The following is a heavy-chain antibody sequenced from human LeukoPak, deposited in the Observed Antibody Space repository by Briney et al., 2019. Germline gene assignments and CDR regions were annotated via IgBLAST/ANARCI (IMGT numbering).Heavy chain of an antibody. CDR1: GFTVSSNY. V-gene: IGHV3-53*01. Sequence: PGGSLKLSFAPSGFTVSSNYMSWVRRAPGKGLEWASVIYSGGSTYYADSVKGRFTISRDNSKNTLYLQMNSLRAEDTAVYYCARVKDTMSDGSDIWGQGTMVTVSS. D-gene: IGHD3-10*02. CDR2: IYSGGST. J-gene: IGHJ3*02. CDR3: ARVKDTMSDGSDI.